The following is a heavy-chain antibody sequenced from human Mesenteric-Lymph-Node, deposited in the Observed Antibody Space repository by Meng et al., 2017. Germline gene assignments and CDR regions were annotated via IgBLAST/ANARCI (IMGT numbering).Heavy chain of an antibody. CDR2: ISGSGGST. D-gene: IGHD3-9*01. CDR3: AKDVTLYHDAFDI. Sequence: EVQLLEAGGGLVQPGGSLGLSCAASGFTFSSYAMSWVRQAPGKGLEWVSAISGSGGSTYYADSVKGRFTISRDNSKNTLYLQMNSLRAEDTAVYYCAKDVTLYHDAFDIWGQGTMVTVSS. J-gene: IGHJ3*02. V-gene: IGHV3-23*01. CDR1: GFTFSSYA.